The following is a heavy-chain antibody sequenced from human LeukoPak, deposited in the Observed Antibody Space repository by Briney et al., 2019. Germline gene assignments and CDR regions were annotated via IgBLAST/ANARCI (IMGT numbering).Heavy chain of an antibody. CDR1: GGSVSSSSYY. V-gene: IGHV4-61*01. CDR3: AGLYCSRTSCFFDY. J-gene: IGHJ4*02. D-gene: IGHD2-2*01. Sequence: PSETLSLTCTVSGGSVSSSSYYWSWIRQPPGKGLEWIGYISYSGRTNYIPSLESRVTISVDRSKNQFSLKLRSVTAADTAVYYCAGLYCSRTSCFFDYWGQGTLVTVSS. CDR2: ISYSGRT.